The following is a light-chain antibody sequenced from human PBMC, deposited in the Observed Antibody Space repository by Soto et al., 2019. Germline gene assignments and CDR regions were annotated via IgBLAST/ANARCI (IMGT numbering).Light chain of an antibody. J-gene: IGLJ2*01. CDR3: ATWDDSLV. CDR2: RNN. V-gene: IGLV1-47*01. CDR1: RSNIGSNY. Sequence: QAVVTQPPSASGTPGQRVTISCSGSRSNIGSNYVYWYQQLPATAPKLVIYRNNQRPSGVPDRFSGSKSGTSASLAISGLRSEDEADYYCATWDDSLVFGGGTKLTVL.